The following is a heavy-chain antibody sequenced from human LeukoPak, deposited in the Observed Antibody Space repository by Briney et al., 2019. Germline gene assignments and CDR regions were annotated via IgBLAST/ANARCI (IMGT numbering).Heavy chain of an antibody. D-gene: IGHD3-3*01. V-gene: IGHV4-34*01. CDR3: ARAPYYDFWSGYYRAFDI. CDR1: GGSFSGYY. Sequence: PSETLSLTCAVYGGSFSGYYWSWIRQPPGKGLEWIGEINHSGSTNYNPSLKSRVTISVDTSKNQFSLKLSSVTAADTAVHYCARAPYYDFWSGYYRAFDIWGQGTVVTVSS. CDR2: INHSGST. J-gene: IGHJ3*02.